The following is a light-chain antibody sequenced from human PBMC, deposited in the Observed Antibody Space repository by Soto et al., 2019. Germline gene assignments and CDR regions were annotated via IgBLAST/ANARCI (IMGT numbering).Light chain of an antibody. Sequence: DIQMTQSPSSVSASVGDRVTITCRASQGISSWLAWHQQKPGKAPKLLIYAASSLQSGVPSRFSGSGSGTDFTLTNNSLQPEDFATYYCQQANSFPITFGQGTRLEIK. CDR1: QGISSW. CDR3: QQANSFPIT. CDR2: AAS. J-gene: IGKJ5*01. V-gene: IGKV1-12*01.